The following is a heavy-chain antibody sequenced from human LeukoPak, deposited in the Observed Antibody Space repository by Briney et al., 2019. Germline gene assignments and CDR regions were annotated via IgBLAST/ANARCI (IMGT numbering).Heavy chain of an antibody. J-gene: IGHJ4*02. CDR3: ARASREAALGATIVSFDY. D-gene: IGHD1-26*01. Sequence: SGGSLRLSCAASGFTFGSYEMNWVRQAPGKGLEWVSYISSSGSTIYYADSVKGRLTISRDNAKNSLYLQMNSLRAEDTAVYYCARASREAALGATIVSFDYWGQGTLVTVSS. V-gene: IGHV3-48*03. CDR1: GFTFGSYE. CDR2: ISSSGSTI.